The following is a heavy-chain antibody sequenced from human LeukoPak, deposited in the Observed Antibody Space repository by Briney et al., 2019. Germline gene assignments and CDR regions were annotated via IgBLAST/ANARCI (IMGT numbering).Heavy chain of an antibody. CDR1: GFTFSSYW. CDR2: IKEDGSET. V-gene: IGHV3-7*03. Sequence: PGGSLRLSCAASGFTFSSYWMSWVCQVPGKGLECLANIKEDGSETYYADSVKGRFTISRDNSKNTLYLQMNSLRAEDTAVYYCAKVAWNGDAFDIWGQGTMVTVSS. D-gene: IGHD1-1*01. CDR3: AKVAWNGDAFDI. J-gene: IGHJ3*02.